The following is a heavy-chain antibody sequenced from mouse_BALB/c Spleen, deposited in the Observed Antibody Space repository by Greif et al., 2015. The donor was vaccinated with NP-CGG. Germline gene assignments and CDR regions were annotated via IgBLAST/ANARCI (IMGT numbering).Heavy chain of an antibody. D-gene: IGHD2-1*01. J-gene: IGHJ4*01. CDR2: IRNKADGYTT. CDR3: ARRGGNYGGAMDY. Sequence: EVKLMESGGGLVQPGGSLRLSCATSGFTFTDYYMSWVRQPPGKALEWLGFIRNKADGYTTEYSASVKGRFTISRDNSQSILYLQMNTLRAEDSATYYCARRGGNYGGAMDYWGQGTSVTVSS. CDR1: GFTFTDYY. V-gene: IGHV7-3*02.